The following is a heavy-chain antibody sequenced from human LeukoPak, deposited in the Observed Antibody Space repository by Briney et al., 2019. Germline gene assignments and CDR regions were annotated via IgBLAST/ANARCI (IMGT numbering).Heavy chain of an antibody. V-gene: IGHV3-66*01. CDR1: GFTLSSKY. CDR3: AHSHYYYDSSYFDY. CDR2: VNTGGST. D-gene: IGHD3-22*01. Sequence: SGGSLRLSCAASGFTLSSKYMIWVRQAPGKGLEWVSHVNTGGSTYYSDSVQGKFTISRDNSKNTLYLQMSSLRAEDTAVYYCAHSHYYYDSSYFDYWGQGTLVTVSS. J-gene: IGHJ4*02.